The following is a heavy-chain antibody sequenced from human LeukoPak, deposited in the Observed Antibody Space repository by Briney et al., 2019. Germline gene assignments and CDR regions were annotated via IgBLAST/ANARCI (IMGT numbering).Heavy chain of an antibody. D-gene: IGHD1-1*01. V-gene: IGHV3-23*01. Sequence: GGSLRLSCAASGFTFSSYAMSWVRQAPGKGLEWVSAISDDGGDTKYAESVKGRFTISRDNSRNRLYLQMNSLRVEDTAIYYCGRDWKLDYWGQGILVTVSS. CDR2: ISDDGGDT. J-gene: IGHJ4*02. CDR3: GRDWKLDY. CDR1: GFTFSSYA.